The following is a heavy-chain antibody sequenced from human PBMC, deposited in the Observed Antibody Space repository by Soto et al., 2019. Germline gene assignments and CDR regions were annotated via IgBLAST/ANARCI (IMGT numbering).Heavy chain of an antibody. CDR1: GFTFSPYA. Sequence: QVQLVESGGGVVQPGRSLRLSCAASGFTFSPYAMHWVRQAPGKGLEWMAGISYDGNNKYYADSVKGRFTISRDNSKNTLYLQMNSLRAEDTAVYYCARDEGIAATGELDYWGQGTLVTVSS. J-gene: IGHJ4*02. CDR2: ISYDGNNK. V-gene: IGHV3-30-3*01. D-gene: IGHD6-13*01. CDR3: ARDEGIAATGELDY.